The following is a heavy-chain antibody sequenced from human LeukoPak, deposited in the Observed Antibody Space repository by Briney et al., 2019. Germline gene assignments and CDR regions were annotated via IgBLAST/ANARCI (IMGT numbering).Heavy chain of an antibody. V-gene: IGHV3-7*04. CDR2: IKQDGSKK. CDR3: TRVGYIDEGIDY. D-gene: IGHD5-24*01. CDR1: GFPFSSYR. J-gene: IGHJ4*02. Sequence: PGGSLRLSCVASGFPFSSYRMTWVRQAPGKGLEWVANIKQDGSKKSYVDSVKGRFTISRDNAKNSLYLQMNSLRAEDTAIYYCTRVGYIDEGIDYWGQGILVTVSS.